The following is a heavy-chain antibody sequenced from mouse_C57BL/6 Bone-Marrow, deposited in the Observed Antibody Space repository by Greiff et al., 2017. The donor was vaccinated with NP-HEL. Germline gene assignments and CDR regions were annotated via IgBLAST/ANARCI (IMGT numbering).Heavy chain of an antibody. D-gene: IGHD2-2*01. Sequence: QVQLQQSGAELMKPGASVKLSCKATGYTFTGYWIEWVKQRPGHGLEWIGEILPGSGSTNYNEKFKGKATFTADTSSNTADMQLSRLTTEDSAIYDGARGGWLPWYFDVWGTGTTVTVSS. CDR3: ARGGWLPWYFDV. CDR2: ILPGSGST. V-gene: IGHV1-9*01. CDR1: GYTFTGYW. J-gene: IGHJ1*03.